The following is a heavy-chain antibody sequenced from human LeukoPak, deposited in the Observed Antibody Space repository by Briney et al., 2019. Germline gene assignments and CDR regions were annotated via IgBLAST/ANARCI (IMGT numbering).Heavy chain of an antibody. J-gene: IGHJ4*02. Sequence: GGSLRLSCAASGFTFSSYWMHWVRRAPGKGLVWVSRINSDGSSTSYADSVKGRFTISRDNAKNTLYLQMSSLRAEDTAVYYCARDLELVFYDSTAYEYWGQGTLVTVSS. V-gene: IGHV3-74*01. D-gene: IGHD3-22*01. CDR1: GFTFSSYW. CDR2: INSDGSST. CDR3: ARDLELVFYDSTAYEY.